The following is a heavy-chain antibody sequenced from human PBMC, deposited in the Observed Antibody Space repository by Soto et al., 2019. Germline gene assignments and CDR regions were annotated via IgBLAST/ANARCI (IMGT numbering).Heavy chain of an antibody. D-gene: IGHD3-22*01. CDR1: GGSFSGYY. V-gene: IGHV4-34*01. Sequence: SETLSLTCAVYGGSFSGYYWSWIRQPPGKGLEWIGEINHSGSTNYNPSLKSRVTISVDTSKNQFSLKLSSVTAADTAVYYCARYGYYDSSGYQYAYYFDYWGQGTLVTVSS. J-gene: IGHJ4*02. CDR2: INHSGST. CDR3: ARYGYYDSSGYQYAYYFDY.